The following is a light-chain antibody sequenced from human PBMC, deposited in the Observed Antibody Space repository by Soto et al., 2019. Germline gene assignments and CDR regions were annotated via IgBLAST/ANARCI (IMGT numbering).Light chain of an antibody. J-gene: IGKJ4*01. V-gene: IGKV3D-20*02. CDR1: QSVSSYS. CDR2: GTS. CDR3: QQRSSWPL. Sequence: ENVLTQSPGTLSLSPGERATLSCRASQSVSSYSLAWYQQKPGQAPRLVMYGTSNRATGIPDRFSGSGSGTDFTLTISRLEPEDFAVYYCQQRSSWPLFGGGTKVDIK.